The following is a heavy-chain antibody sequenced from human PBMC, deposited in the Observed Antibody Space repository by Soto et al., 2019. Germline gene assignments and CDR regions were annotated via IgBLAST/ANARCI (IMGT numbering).Heavy chain of an antibody. CDR1: GFTFSSYD. Sequence: LRLSCAASGFTFSSYDMHWVRQATGKGLEWVSAIGTAGDTYYPGSVKGRFTISRENAKNSLYLQMNSLRAGDTAVYYCARVHYYDSSGYYRGLWYFDLWGRGTLVTVSS. CDR2: IGTAGDT. J-gene: IGHJ2*01. D-gene: IGHD3-22*01. CDR3: ARVHYYDSSGYYRGLWYFDL. V-gene: IGHV3-13*01.